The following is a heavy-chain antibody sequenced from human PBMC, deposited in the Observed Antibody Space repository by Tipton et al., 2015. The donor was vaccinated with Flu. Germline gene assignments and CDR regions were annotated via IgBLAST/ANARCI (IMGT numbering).Heavy chain of an antibody. CDR3: ARRDFSNYVSEPKNWFDS. J-gene: IGHJ5*01. CDR1: GDSLGSSYY. V-gene: IGHV4-38-2*01. Sequence: TLSLTCSVSGDSLGSSYYWAWIRQPPGRGLEWIGDIHTSAGTYYNLSLRSRVTISVDRSKNQFSLRLASVTAADTAVYFCARRDFSNYVSEPKNWFDSWGQGTLVTVSS. D-gene: IGHD4-11*01. CDR2: IHTSAGT.